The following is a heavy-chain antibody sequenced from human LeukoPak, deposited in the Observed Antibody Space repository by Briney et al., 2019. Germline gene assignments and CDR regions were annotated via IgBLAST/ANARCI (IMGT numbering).Heavy chain of an antibody. J-gene: IGHJ4*02. CDR3: ARHDYGGNSVSDYFDY. CDR1: GGSISSSSYY. V-gene: IGHV4-39*01. D-gene: IGHD4-23*01. CDR2: IYYSGST. Sequence: SETLSLTCTVSGGSISSSSYYWGWIRQPPGKGLEWIGSIYYSGSTYYNPSRKSRITITVDTSKNQFSLKLSSVTAADTAVYYCARHDYGGNSVSDYFDYWGQGTLVTVSS.